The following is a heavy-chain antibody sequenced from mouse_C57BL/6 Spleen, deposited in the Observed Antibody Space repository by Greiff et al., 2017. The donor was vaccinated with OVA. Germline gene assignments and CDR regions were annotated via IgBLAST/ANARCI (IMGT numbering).Heavy chain of an antibody. D-gene: IGHD2-4*01. Sequence: EVMLVESGGGLVKPGGSLKLSCAASGFTFSSYTMSWVRQTPEKRLEWVATISGGGGNTYYPDSVKGRFTISRDNAKNTLYLQMSSLRSEDTALYYCARRGDYDYDGYFDYWGQGTTLTVSS. CDR3: ARRGDYDYDGYFDY. CDR2: ISGGGGNT. J-gene: IGHJ2*01. V-gene: IGHV5-9*01. CDR1: GFTFSSYT.